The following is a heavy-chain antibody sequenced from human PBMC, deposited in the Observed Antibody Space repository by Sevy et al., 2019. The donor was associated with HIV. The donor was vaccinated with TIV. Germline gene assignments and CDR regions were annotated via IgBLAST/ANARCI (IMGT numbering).Heavy chain of an antibody. J-gene: IGHJ6*02. V-gene: IGHV3-30*02. CDR1: GFTFSTYG. Sequence: GGSLRLSCAASGFTFSTYGMHWVRQAPDKGLEWVAFIRFDGTIQYYTDSVKGRLTISRDNSKNTLYLQMNSLRAEDTAVYFCAKVLHIVVVPAAIDYYYGMDVWGQGTTVTVSS. D-gene: IGHD2-2*01. CDR2: IRFDGTIQ. CDR3: AKVLHIVVVPAAIDYYYGMDV.